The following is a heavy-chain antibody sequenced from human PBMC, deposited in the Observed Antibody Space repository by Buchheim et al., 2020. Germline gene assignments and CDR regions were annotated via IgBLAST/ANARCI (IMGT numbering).Heavy chain of an antibody. CDR1: GGSISSSSYY. V-gene: IGHV4-39*01. CDR2: IYYSGST. CDR3: ARRPIAGWGGFDY. D-gene: IGHD6-13*01. J-gene: IGHJ4*02. Sequence: QLQLQESGPGLVKPSETLSLTCTVSGGSISSSSYYWGWIRQPPGKGLEGIGSIYYSGSTYYNPSLKSRAHNSGNTSKNQFTLKLSSVTAADTAVYYCARRPIAGWGGFDYWGQGTL.